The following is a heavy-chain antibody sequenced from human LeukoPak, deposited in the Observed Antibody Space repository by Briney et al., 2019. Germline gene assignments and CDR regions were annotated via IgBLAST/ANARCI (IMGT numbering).Heavy chain of an antibody. V-gene: IGHV4-61*08. Sequence: SQTLSLTCTVSGGSISSGDYYWSWIRQPPGKGLEWIGYIYYSGSTNYNPSLKSRVTISVDTSKNQFSLKLSSVTAADTAVYYCARDIVEVTYCGGDCYSWAFDIWGQGTMVTVSS. CDR2: IYYSGST. D-gene: IGHD2-21*02. CDR3: ARDIVEVTYCGGDCYSWAFDI. J-gene: IGHJ3*02. CDR1: GGSISSGDYY.